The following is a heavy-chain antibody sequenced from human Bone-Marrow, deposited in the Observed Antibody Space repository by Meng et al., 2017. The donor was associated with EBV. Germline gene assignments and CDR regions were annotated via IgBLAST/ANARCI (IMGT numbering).Heavy chain of an antibody. CDR3: ARGNAYNVPSFDY. J-gene: IGHJ4*02. CDR1: CASRRGSNW. D-gene: IGHD5-24*01. Sequence: QVPLHDSGPGLVNPSGTLSLTCPVSCASRRGSNWWSWFPQPPGKGLEWIGEIWHGGNTNYNPSLKSRVPISVDKSGNQFSLNLNSVTAADTAVYYCARGNAYNVPSFDYWGQGTLVIVSS. CDR2: IWHGGNT. V-gene: IGHV4-4*02.